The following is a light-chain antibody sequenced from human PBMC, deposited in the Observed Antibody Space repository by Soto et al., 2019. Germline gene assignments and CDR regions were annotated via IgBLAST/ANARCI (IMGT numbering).Light chain of an antibody. CDR1: QSVSRY. J-gene: IGKJ4*01. V-gene: IGKV3-11*01. CDR3: LQRSNWPLT. Sequence: EIVLTQSPATLSLSPGERATLSCRASQSVSRYLAWYQQKPGQAPRLLIYDASNRATGIPARFSGSGSGTDFTPTISSPEPEDFVVYYCLQRSNWPLTFGGGTKMEIK. CDR2: DAS.